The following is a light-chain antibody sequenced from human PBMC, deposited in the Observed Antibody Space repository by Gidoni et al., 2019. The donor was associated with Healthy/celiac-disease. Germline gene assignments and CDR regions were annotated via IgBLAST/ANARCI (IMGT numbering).Light chain of an antibody. J-gene: IGLJ3*02. CDR2: EGS. CDR3: CSYAGSSTGRV. CDR1: SSDFGSYNL. Sequence: SALTQPGSVSGSPGPSSPISCTGTSSDFGSYNLVSWSQQHPCKAPKLMIYEGSKRPSGVSNRVSGSKSGTTASLTISGLQAEDEADYYCCSYAGSSTGRVFGGGTKLTVL. V-gene: IGLV2-23*01.